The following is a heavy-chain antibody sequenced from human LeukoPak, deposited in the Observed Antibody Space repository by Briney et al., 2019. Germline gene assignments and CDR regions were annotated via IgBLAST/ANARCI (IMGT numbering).Heavy chain of an antibody. J-gene: IGHJ4*02. CDR2: ISASSRYI. CDR3: ATYSGTDGVY. CDR1: GFTFSSYS. Sequence: GGSLKPSCAASGFTFSSYSMNWARQAPGKGLEWVSSISASSRYIRYADSVKGRFTISRDNAQNSLYLQMNSLRADDSGLYFCATYSGTDGVYWGQGTPVTVSS. D-gene: IGHD1-14*01. V-gene: IGHV3-21*01.